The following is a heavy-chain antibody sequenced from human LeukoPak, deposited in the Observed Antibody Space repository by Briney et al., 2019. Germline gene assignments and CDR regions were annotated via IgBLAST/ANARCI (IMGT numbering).Heavy chain of an antibody. CDR2: ISWDGGST. Sequence: GGSLRLSCAASGFTFDDYAMHWVRRAPGKGLEWVSLISWDGGSTYYADSVKGRFTISRDNSKNSLYLQMNSLRAEDTALYYCAKDGIAAAGNNPYYYYYMDVWGKGTTVTVSS. J-gene: IGHJ6*03. D-gene: IGHD6-13*01. V-gene: IGHV3-43D*03. CDR3: AKDGIAAAGNNPYYYYYMDV. CDR1: GFTFDDYA.